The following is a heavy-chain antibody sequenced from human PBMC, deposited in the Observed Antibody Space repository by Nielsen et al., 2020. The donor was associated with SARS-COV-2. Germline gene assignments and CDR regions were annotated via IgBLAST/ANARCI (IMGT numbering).Heavy chain of an antibody. CDR2: FDPGDAET. CDR1: GYTLSELS. J-gene: IGHJ4*02. D-gene: IGHD3-3*01. Sequence: VQVSCKVSGYTLSELSIHWVRQAPGKGLEWMGGFDPGDAETVYAQKFQGRITMTEDTSADTAYMDLSSLRTEDTAVYYCATSLVAAIFGVLDYWGPGTLVAVSS. CDR3: ATSLVAAIFGVLDY. V-gene: IGHV1-24*01.